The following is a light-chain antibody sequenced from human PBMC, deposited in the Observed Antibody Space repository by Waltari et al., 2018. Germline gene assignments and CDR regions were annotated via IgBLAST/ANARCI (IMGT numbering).Light chain of an antibody. V-gene: IGKV3-11*01. CDR2: NAS. CDR3: QQRSDWQ. Sequence: EIVLTQSPATLSLSPGERATLSCRASQTVTSYLAWYQQKPGQAPRLLIYNASNRANGTPARFSGRGSGTDFTLTISSLEPEDFAVYYCQQRSDWQFGQGTKVEIK. J-gene: IGKJ1*01. CDR1: QTVTSY.